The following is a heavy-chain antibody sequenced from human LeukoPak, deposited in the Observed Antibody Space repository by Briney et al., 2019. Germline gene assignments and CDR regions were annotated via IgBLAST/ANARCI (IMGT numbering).Heavy chain of an antibody. J-gene: IGHJ3*02. V-gene: IGHV3-7*01. CDR3: ARDSHDILTGYDSNAFDI. CDR2: IKQDGSEK. D-gene: IGHD3-9*01. Sequence: GGSLRLSCAASGFTFSSYWMSWVRQAPGKGLEWVANIKQDGSEKYYVDSVKGRFTISRDNAKNSLYPQMNSLRAEDTAVYYCARDSHDILTGYDSNAFDIWGQGTMVTVSS. CDR1: GFTFSSYW.